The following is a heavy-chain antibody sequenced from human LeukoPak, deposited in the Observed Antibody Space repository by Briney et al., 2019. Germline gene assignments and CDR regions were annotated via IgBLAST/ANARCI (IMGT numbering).Heavy chain of an antibody. V-gene: IGHV3-21*04. CDR2: IVSTSSLM. CDR1: GFTFSTYN. CDR3: ARSLSSRFTSPRRPYYFDS. D-gene: IGHD2-2*01. Sequence: GGSLRLSCIASGFTFSTYNINWVRQAPGKGLEWVSSIVSTSSLMSYADSVKGRFTISRENSKNTLYLEMNSLKVEDTAIYYCARSLSSRFTSPRRPYYFDSWGQGTLVTVSS. J-gene: IGHJ4*02.